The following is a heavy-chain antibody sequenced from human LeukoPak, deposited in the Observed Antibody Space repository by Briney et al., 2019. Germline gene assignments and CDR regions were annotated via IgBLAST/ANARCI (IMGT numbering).Heavy chain of an antibody. V-gene: IGHV3-30*18. J-gene: IGHJ4*02. CDR3: AKGRVPTSLFYYFDF. CDR2: ISYDGSEK. CDR1: GFIFSNYA. Sequence: PGGSLRLSCAASGFIFSNYAIHWVRQAPGKGLEWLAAISYDGSEKYYSDSVRGRFTISRDDSRNMLYLQMNSLRTEDTAVYYCAKGRVPTSLFYYFDFWGQGALVTVSS. D-gene: IGHD3-10*01.